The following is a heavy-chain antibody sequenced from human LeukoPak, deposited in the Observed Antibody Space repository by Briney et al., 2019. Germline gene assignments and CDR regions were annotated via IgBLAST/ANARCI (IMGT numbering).Heavy chain of an antibody. D-gene: IGHD4-17*01. CDR3: ASLTTVTQGYFDS. Sequence: SETLSLTCTVSGGSISSYYWSWIRQPPGKGLEWIGYIYYSGSTNYNPSLKSRPTISLDASKNQFSLKLSSVTATDTAVYYCASLTTVTQGYFDSWGQGTLVTVSS. CDR2: IYYSGST. J-gene: IGHJ4*02. V-gene: IGHV4-59*08. CDR1: GGSISSYY.